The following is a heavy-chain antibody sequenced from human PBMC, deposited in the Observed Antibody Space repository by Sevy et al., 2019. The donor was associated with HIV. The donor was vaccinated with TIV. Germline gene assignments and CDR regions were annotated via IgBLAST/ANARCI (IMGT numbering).Heavy chain of an antibody. J-gene: IGHJ3*02. CDR1: GSTFRSDI. Sequence: LGGSLRLSCAASGSTFRSDIMNWVRQAPGKGLECVSSISSTSSYIYYADSVKGRFTISRDNAKNSVYLQMNSLRAEDTAVYYCVRDGKFYDAFDIWGQGTMVTVSS. CDR3: VRDGKFYDAFDI. V-gene: IGHV3-21*01. CDR2: ISSTSSYI.